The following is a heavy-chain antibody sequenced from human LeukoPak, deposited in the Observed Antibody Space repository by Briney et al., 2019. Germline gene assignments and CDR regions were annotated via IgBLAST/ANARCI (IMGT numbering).Heavy chain of an antibody. Sequence: GGSLRLSCAASGFTFSSYSMNWVRQAPGEGLEWVSYISSLSGTIYYADSVKGRFTISRDNAKNSLYLQMNSLRAEDTAVYYCARDSHDFWSNAFDIWGQGTMVTVSS. D-gene: IGHD3-3*01. CDR1: GFTFSSYS. V-gene: IGHV3-48*01. CDR2: ISSLSGTI. J-gene: IGHJ3*02. CDR3: ARDSHDFWSNAFDI.